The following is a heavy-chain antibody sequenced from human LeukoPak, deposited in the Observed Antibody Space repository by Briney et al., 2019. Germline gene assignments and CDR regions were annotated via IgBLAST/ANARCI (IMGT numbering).Heavy chain of an antibody. J-gene: IGHJ4*02. Sequence: PGGSLRLSCAASGFTFSSYAMHWVRQAPGKGLEWVAVISYDGSNKYYADSVKGRFTISRDNSKNTLYLQMNSLRAEDTAVYYCAKSKSDYYDSSGYRSWGQGTLVTVSS. CDR2: ISYDGSNK. D-gene: IGHD3-22*01. CDR3: AKSKSDYYDSSGYRS. CDR1: GFTFSSYA. V-gene: IGHV3-30*04.